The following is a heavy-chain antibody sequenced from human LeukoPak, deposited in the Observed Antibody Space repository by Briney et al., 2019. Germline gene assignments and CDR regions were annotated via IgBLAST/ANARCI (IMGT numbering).Heavy chain of an antibody. J-gene: IGHJ5*02. Sequence: ASVKVSCKASGYTFTSYYLHWVRQAPGQGLRWMGIINPSGGSTSYAQKFQGRITMTRDTSTSTVYMELSSLRSEDTAMYYCARAGNNYGWFDPWGQGTLVTVSS. CDR2: INPSGGST. V-gene: IGHV1-46*01. CDR1: GYTFTSYY. CDR3: ARAGNNYGWFDP. D-gene: IGHD3-22*01.